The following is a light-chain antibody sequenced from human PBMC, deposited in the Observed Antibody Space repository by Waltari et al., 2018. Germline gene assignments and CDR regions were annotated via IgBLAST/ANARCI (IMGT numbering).Light chain of an antibody. CDR3: FSASDNKAM. V-gene: IGLV3-27*01. CDR2: KDT. Sequence: SSDLTQPSSVSVSPGQTARTHCSGDVLAKRYARGFQQRPGQAPSLLIFKDTERPSGIPERFSGSSSGTTVTLIISGAQVEDEADYYCFSASDNKAMFGGGTKLTVL. CDR1: VLAKRY. J-gene: IGLJ3*02.